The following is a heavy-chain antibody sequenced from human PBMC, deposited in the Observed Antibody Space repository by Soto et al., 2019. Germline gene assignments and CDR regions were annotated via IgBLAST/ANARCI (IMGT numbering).Heavy chain of an antibody. V-gene: IGHV1-69*02. CDR1: GGTFSSYT. CDR3: ARATPPGYYDILTGYFDAFDI. Sequence: ASVKVSCKASGGTFSSYTISWVRQAPGQGLEWMGRIIPILGIANYAQKFQGRVTITADKSTSTAYMELSSLRSEDTAVYYCARATPPGYYDILTGYFDAFDIWGQGTMVTVSS. D-gene: IGHD3-9*01. CDR2: IIPILGIA. J-gene: IGHJ3*02.